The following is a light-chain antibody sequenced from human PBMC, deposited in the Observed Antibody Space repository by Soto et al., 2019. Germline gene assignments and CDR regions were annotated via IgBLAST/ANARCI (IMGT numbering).Light chain of an antibody. CDR1: SSDVGGYNY. V-gene: IGLV2-14*01. Sequence: QSVLTQPASVSGSPGQSITISCTGTSSDVGGYNYVSWYQQHPHKAPKLMIYDVSNRPSGVSNRFSGSKSANTASLTISGLQAEEEAAYYCSSYTSSSTLFVFGTGTKVTVL. J-gene: IGLJ1*01. CDR3: SSYTSSSTLFV. CDR2: DVS.